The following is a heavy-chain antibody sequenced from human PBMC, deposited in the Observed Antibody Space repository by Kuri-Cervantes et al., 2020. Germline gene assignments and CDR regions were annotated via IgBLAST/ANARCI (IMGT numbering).Heavy chain of an antibody. D-gene: IGHD3-22*01. V-gene: IGHV3-48*01. CDR3: ARDDYFDSSGYYPDDAFNI. J-gene: IGHJ3*02. Sequence: GESLKISCAASGFTFSSYSMNWVRQAPGKGLEWVSYISGSSATIYYADSVKGRFTISRDNAKNSLYLQMNSLRVEDTAVYYCARDDYFDSSGYYPDDAFNIWGQGTTVTVSS. CDR2: ISGSSATI. CDR1: GFTFSSYS.